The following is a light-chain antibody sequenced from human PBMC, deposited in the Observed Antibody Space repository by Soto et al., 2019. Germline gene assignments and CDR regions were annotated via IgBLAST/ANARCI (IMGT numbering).Light chain of an antibody. Sequence: QSVLTQPASVSGSPGQSITISCTGTSSDVGSYNLVSWYQQHPGKAPKLMIYEVTKWPSGVSNRFSGSKSGNTASLTITGLQPQDEADYSSSSYAGGSTLYVFGTGTKVXVL. CDR3: SSYAGGSTLYV. J-gene: IGLJ1*01. CDR2: EVT. CDR1: SSDVGSYNL. V-gene: IGLV2-23*02.